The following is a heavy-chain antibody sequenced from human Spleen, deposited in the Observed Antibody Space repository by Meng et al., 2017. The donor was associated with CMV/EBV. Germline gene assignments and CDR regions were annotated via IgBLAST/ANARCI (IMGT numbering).Heavy chain of an antibody. CDR3: ARDRGNLDYYFDF. CDR1: GFTVSSNY. D-gene: IGHD1-14*01. V-gene: IGHV3-53*01. J-gene: IGHJ4*02. Sequence: GESLKISCAASGFTVSSNYMGWVRQAPGKGLEWVSILYSGGDTYYADSVKGRFTISGDTSKNTVFLQMSILRAEDTAVYYCARDRGNLDYYFDFWGQGTLVTVSS. CDR2: LYSGGDT.